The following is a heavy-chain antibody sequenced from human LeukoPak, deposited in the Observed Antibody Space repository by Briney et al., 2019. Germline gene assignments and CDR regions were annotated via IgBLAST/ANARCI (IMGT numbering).Heavy chain of an antibody. D-gene: IGHD3-9*01. CDR1: GFTFSTYG. CDR3: AKGHYYNILTGYSVRRGLDY. CDR2: IRYDGSNK. V-gene: IGHV3-30*02. Sequence: GGSLRLSCAASGFTFSTYGMHWVRQAPGKGLEWVAFIRYDGSNKYHADSVKGRFTISRDNSKKTLYLQMNSLRAEDTAVYYCAKGHYYNILTGYSVRRGLDYWGQGTLVTVSS. J-gene: IGHJ4*02.